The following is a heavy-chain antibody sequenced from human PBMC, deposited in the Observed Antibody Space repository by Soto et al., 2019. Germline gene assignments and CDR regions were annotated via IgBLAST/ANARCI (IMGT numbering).Heavy chain of an antibody. J-gene: IGHJ4*02. V-gene: IGHV3-23*01. Sequence: PGGSLRLSCAPSGFTFSSYAMSWVRPAPGKGLEWVSAISGSGGSTSYADSVKGRLTISRDNSESTLNLQMNSLRAEDTAVYYRAKDSSPSDSSGYCVYWGQGTLVTVS. D-gene: IGHD3-22*01. CDR3: AKDSSPSDSSGYCVY. CDR2: ISGSGGST. CDR1: GFTFSSYA.